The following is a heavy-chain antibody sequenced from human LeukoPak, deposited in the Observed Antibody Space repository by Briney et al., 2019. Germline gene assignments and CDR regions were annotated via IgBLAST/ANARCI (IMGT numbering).Heavy chain of an antibody. V-gene: IGHV3-23*01. D-gene: IGHD4-17*01. CDR2: ISGSDNST. CDR1: GFTFSTYA. Sequence: HPGGSLRLSCAASGFTFSTYALSWVRQAPGKGLEWVSSISGSDNSTYYADSVKGRFTISRDNSKNTLYLQMNSLRAEDTAVYYCAKDPMTTVTTTAYWGQGTLVTVSS. J-gene: IGHJ4*02. CDR3: AKDPMTTVTTTAY.